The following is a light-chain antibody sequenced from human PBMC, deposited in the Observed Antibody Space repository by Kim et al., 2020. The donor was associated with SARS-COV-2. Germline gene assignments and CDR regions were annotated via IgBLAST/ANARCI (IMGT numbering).Light chain of an antibody. CDR1: SGRVASNA. V-gene: IGLV6-57*03. J-gene: IGLJ3*02. CDR3: QSYDSSTWV. Sequence: GKPVNISSPRSSGRVASNAVQWYQQRPGSAPPTVIYEDNQRPSGVPDRFSGSIDSSSNSASLTISGLKTEDEADYYCQSYDSSTWVFGGGTQLTVL. CDR2: EDN.